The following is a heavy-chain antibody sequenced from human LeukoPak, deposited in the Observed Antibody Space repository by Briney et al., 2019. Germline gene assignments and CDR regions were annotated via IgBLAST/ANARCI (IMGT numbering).Heavy chain of an antibody. Sequence: ASVKVSCKASGYTFTSYDINWVRQATGQGLEWMGWMNPNSGNTGYAQKFQGRVTMTRNTSISTAYMELSSLRPEDTAVYYCARGWHSSSAGDAFDIWGQGTMVTVSS. J-gene: IGHJ3*02. D-gene: IGHD6-6*01. CDR2: MNPNSGNT. CDR3: ARGWHSSSAGDAFDI. V-gene: IGHV1-8*01. CDR1: GYTFTSYD.